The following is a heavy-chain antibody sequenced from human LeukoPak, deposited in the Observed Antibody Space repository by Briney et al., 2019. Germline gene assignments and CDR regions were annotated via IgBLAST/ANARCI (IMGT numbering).Heavy chain of an antibody. CDR2: ISGSGGST. D-gene: IGHD2-8*01. V-gene: IGHV3-23*01. CDR1: GFTFSSYA. CDR3: ARGPSNIVLMVYAIAAHDY. Sequence: PGGSLRLSCAASGFTFSSYAMSWVRQAPGKGLEWVSAISGSGGSTYYADSVKGRFTISRDNAENTLYLQMNSLRVEDTAVYYCARGPSNIVLMVYAIAAHDYWGQGTLVTVSS. J-gene: IGHJ4*02.